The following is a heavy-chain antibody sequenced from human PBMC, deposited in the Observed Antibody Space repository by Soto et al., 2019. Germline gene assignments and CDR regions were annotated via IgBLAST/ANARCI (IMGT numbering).Heavy chain of an antibody. CDR3: ARAEYYYGSGSVYYFDY. V-gene: IGHV4-34*01. Sequence: SETLSLTCAVYGGSFSGYYWSWIRQPPGKGLEWIGEINHSGSTNYNPSLKSRVTISVDTSKNQFSLKLSSVTAADTAVCYCARAEYYYGSGSVYYFDYWGQGTLVTVSS. CDR2: INHSGST. CDR1: GGSFSGYY. D-gene: IGHD3-10*01. J-gene: IGHJ4*02.